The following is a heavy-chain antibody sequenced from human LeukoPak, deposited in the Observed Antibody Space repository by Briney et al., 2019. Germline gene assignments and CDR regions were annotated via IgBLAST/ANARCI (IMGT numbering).Heavy chain of an antibody. D-gene: IGHD6-19*01. V-gene: IGHV1-18*01. J-gene: IGHJ4*02. Sequence: ASVKVSCKASGYTFTSYGISWVRQAPGQGLEWMGWISAYNGNTNYAQKLRGRVTMTTDTSTSTAYVELRSLRSDDTAVYYCARLLAVAGRRWYFDYWGQGTLVTVSS. CDR1: GYTFTSYG. CDR3: ARLLAVAGRRWYFDY. CDR2: ISAYNGNT.